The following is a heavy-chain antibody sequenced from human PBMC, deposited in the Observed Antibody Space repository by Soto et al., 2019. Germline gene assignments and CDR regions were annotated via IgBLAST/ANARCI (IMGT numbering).Heavy chain of an antibody. J-gene: IGHJ6*02. CDR2: INPNSGGT. V-gene: IGHV1-2*04. CDR3: ARGGSGWSPGYYYGMDV. D-gene: IGHD6-19*01. Sequence: QVQLVQSGAEVKKPGASVKVSCKASGYTFTGYYMHWVRQAPGQGLEWMGWINPNSGGTNYAQKFQGWVTMTRDTSISTAYMELSRLRSDDTAVYYCARGGSGWSPGYYYGMDVWGQGTTVTVSS. CDR1: GYTFTGYY.